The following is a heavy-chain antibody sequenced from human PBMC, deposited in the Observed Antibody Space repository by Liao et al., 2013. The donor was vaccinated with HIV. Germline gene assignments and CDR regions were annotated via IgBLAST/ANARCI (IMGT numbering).Heavy chain of an antibody. D-gene: IGHD3-9*01. Sequence: QVQLQESGPGLVKPSQTLSLTCTVSGASISSGTYYWSWIRQAAGKRLEWIGRIYTSGSTNYNTSLKSRVTISVDTSKNQFSLKLSSVTAADTAVYYCASWARGKDILAAIDDYFYYYYMDVWGKGTTVTVSS. CDR2: IYTSGST. V-gene: IGHV4-61*02. J-gene: IGHJ6*03. CDR1: GASISSGTYY. CDR3: ASWARGKDILAAIDDYFYYYYMDV.